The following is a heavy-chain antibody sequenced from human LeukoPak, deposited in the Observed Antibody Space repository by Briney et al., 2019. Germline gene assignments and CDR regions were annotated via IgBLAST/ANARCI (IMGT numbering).Heavy chain of an antibody. CDR2: IFYSGST. D-gene: IGHD1-26*01. CDR1: GGSISSHY. V-gene: IGHV4-59*11. J-gene: IGHJ4*02. CDR3: ARDNGGVGATAEPDY. Sequence: PSETLSLTCTVSGGSISSHYWSWIRQPPGKALEWIGYIFYSGSTKYNPSLKSRAAISIGTSKNQFSLKLTSVTAADTAVYYCARDNGGVGATAEPDYWGQGTLVTVSS.